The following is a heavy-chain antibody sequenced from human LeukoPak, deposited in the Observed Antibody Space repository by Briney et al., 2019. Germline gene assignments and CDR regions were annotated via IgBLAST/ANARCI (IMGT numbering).Heavy chain of an antibody. J-gene: IGHJ4*02. CDR1: GYTFTGYY. CDR3: ARGFTVYRLSLDY. D-gene: IGHD3-16*02. CDR2: INPSGGST. Sequence: ASVTVSCKASGYTFTGYYMHWVRQAPGQGLEWMGFINPSGGSTSYAQKFQGRVTMTRDTATSTVYMELSSLRSEDTAVYYCARGFTVYRLSLDYWGQGTQVTVSS. V-gene: IGHV1-46*01.